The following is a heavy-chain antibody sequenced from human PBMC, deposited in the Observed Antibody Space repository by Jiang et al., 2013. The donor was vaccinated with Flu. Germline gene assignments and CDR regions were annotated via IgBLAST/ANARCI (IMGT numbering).Heavy chain of an antibody. CDR2: ITGGGDST. D-gene: IGHD3-10*01. J-gene: IGHJ4*02. Sequence: EVQLLESGGGLVQSGGSLRLSCAASGFSFRNYGMSWVRQAPGKGLEWVSAITGGGDSTYYADSVQGRFTISRDNSKNTLYLQMNSLRAEDTAIYYCAKAHYYYGSGSYLSEIYKYFFAYWGQGT. CDR3: AKAHYYYGSGSYLSEIYKYFFAY. CDR1: GFSFRNYG. V-gene: IGHV3-23*01.